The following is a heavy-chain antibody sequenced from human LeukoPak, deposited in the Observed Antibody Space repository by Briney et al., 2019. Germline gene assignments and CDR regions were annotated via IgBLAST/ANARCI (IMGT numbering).Heavy chain of an antibody. Sequence: HPGGSLRLSCAASGFTFSSYAMSWVRQVPGKGLVWVSRINNDGSSASYVDSVKGRFTISRDNAKNTLFLQMNSLRAEDTAVYYCARRGTGHGMDVWGQGTTVIVSS. J-gene: IGHJ6*02. CDR1: GFTFSSYA. CDR2: INNDGSSA. V-gene: IGHV3-74*01. D-gene: IGHD1-1*01. CDR3: ARRGTGHGMDV.